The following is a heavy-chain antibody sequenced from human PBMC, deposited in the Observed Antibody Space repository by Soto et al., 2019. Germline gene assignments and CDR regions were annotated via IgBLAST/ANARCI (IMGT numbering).Heavy chain of an antibody. CDR2: ISGSGGST. V-gene: IGHV3-23*01. Sequence: GSLRLSCAASGFTFSSYAMSWVRQAPGKGLEWVSAISGSGGSTYYADSVKGRFTISRDNSKNTLYLQMNTLRAEDTAVYYCAKVTLTWIQTHYFVKWGPGTLLTVSS. D-gene: IGHD5-18*01. J-gene: IGHJ4*02. CDR1: GFTFSSYA. CDR3: AKVTLTWIQTHYFVK.